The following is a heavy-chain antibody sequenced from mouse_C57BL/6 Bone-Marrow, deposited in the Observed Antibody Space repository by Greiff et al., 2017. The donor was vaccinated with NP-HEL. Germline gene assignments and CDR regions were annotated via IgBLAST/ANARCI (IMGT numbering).Heavy chain of an antibody. Sequence: VKLMESGPELVRPGVSVKISCKGSGYTFTDYAMHWVKQSHAKSLEWIGVISTYYGDASYNQKFKDKATMTVDKSSSTAYMELARLTSEDSAVYYCAREGGYYGSSHYYAMDYWGQGTSVTVSS. D-gene: IGHD1-1*01. J-gene: IGHJ4*01. CDR1: GYTFTDYA. CDR3: AREGGYYGSSHYYAMDY. V-gene: IGHV1-67*01. CDR2: ISTYYGDA.